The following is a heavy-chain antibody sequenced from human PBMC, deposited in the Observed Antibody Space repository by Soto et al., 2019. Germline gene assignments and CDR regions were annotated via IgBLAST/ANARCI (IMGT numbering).Heavy chain of an antibody. J-gene: IGHJ4*02. D-gene: IGHD3-16*02. V-gene: IGHV4-39*01. CDR3: ARRPIMITLGGVIDYYFDF. CDR1: GCSISSSNYC. Sequence: XETLSLTCTVAGCSISSSNYCWGWIRQPPGKGLEWIGNIYNTGSTSYNPSLRSRVTISIDTSKNQFSLKLASVNAADTAVYYCARRPIMITLGGVIDYYFDFWGQGSLVTVSS. CDR2: IYNTGST.